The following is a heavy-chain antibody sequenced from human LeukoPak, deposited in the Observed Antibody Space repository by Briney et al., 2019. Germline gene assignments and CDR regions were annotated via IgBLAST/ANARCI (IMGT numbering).Heavy chain of an antibody. CDR2: ISSSGSTI. V-gene: IGHV3-48*03. CDR1: GFVFSTYE. D-gene: IGHD6-19*01. J-gene: IGHJ4*02. Sequence: PGGSLRLSCAASGFVFSTYEINWVRQAPGKGLEWVSYISSSGSTIYYADSVKGRFTISRDNAKNSLYLQMNSLRAEDTAVYYCARVREISISSGWYLWDYWGQGTLVTVSS. CDR3: ARVREISISSGWYLWDY.